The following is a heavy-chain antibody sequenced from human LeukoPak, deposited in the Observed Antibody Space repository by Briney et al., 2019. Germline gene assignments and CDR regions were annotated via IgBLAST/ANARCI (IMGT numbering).Heavy chain of an antibody. CDR3: ARGLQWLDLYDY. J-gene: IGHJ4*02. V-gene: IGHV3-13*01. CDR1: GFTFSSYD. CDR2: IGTAGDT. D-gene: IGHD6-19*01. Sequence: GGSLRLSCAASGFTFSSYDMHSVRQATGKGLEWVSAIGTAGDTYYPGSVKGRFTISRENAKNSLYLQMNSLRAGDTAVYYCARGLQWLDLYDYWGQGTLVTVSS.